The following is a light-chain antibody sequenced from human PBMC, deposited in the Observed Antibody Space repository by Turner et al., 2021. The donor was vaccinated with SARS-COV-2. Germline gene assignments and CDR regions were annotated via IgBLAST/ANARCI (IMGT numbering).Light chain of an antibody. CDR3: QQRSNSGT. V-gene: IGKV3-11*01. J-gene: IGKJ3*01. CDR2: DAS. Sequence: EIVLTQSPVTLSLSPGERATLSCRASQSVSSYLAWYQQKPGQAPRLLIYDASNRATGIPARFSGSGSGTDFTLTISSLEPEDFAVYYCQQRSNSGTFGPGTKVDIK. CDR1: QSVSSY.